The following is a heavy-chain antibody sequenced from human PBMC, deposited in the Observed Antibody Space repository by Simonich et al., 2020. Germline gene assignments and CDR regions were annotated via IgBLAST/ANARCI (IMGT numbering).Heavy chain of an antibody. J-gene: IGHJ4*02. Sequence: EVQLVESGGGLVKPGGSLRLSCAASGFTFSRYSLNWVRQAPVKGREWDYTISGKSSYIYYADSVKGRFTISRDNAKNSLYLQMNSLRAEDTAVYYCARDAAGDYWGQGTLVTVSS. CDR1: GFTFSRYS. V-gene: IGHV3-21*01. CDR3: ARDAAGDY. CDR2: ISGKSSYI. D-gene: IGHD6-13*01.